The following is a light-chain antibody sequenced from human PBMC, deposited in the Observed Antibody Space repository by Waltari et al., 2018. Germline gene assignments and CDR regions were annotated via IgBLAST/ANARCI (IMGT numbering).Light chain of an antibody. CDR1: QSFLLSSNNNNY. Sequence: IVMTQSPDSLPVSLGERATISCRSSQSFLLSSNNNNYLAWYQQKPGQPPRLLFYWASTRESGVPDRFSGRGSGTDFTLTISSLQAEDVAVYYCQQYYSIPYTFGQGTKLEIK. J-gene: IGKJ2*01. V-gene: IGKV4-1*01. CDR3: QQYYSIPYT. CDR2: WAS.